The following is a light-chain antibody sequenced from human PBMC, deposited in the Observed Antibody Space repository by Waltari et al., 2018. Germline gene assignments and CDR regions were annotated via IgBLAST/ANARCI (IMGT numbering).Light chain of an antibody. J-gene: IGLJ1*01. V-gene: IGLV2-14*03. CDR2: DVT. CDR3: TAYTGGSPRYV. CDR1: SSDVGSSNY. Sequence: QSALTQPASVSGSPGQSITISCSGTSSDVGSSNYVSWYQQHPGKTPKLVIHDVTNRPSGTSGRCSGSKSGNTASLSIAGLQAEDEADYYCTAYTGGSPRYVFGTGTKVTVL.